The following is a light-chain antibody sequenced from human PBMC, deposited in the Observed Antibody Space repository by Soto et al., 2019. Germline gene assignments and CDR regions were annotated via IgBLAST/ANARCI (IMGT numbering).Light chain of an antibody. CDR3: QQYYNWRPR. V-gene: IGKV3-15*01. CDR1: QSVSSS. CDR2: GAS. J-gene: IGKJ1*01. Sequence: EVVMTHSPATLSVSPCDTATLSSRASQSVSSSLAWYQQKPGQAPRLLIYGASTRATGVPARFSGSGSGTEFTLTISRLQSEDFAIYYCQQYYNWRPRFGQGTKVDIK.